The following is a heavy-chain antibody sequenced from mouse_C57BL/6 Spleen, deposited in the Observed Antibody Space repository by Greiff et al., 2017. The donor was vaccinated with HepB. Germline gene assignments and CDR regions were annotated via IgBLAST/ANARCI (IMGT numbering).Heavy chain of an antibody. CDR3: VRSSYYYGSTDYFDY. D-gene: IGHD1-1*01. V-gene: IGHV10-3*01. CDR1: GFTFNTYA. J-gene: IGHJ2*01. CDR2: IRSKSSNYAT. Sequence: DVKLVESGGGLVQPKGSLKLSCAASGFTFNTYAKHWVRQAPGKGLEWVARIRSKSSNYATYYADSVKDRFTISRDDSQSMLYLQMNNLKTEDTAMYYCVRSSYYYGSTDYFDYWGQGTTLTVSS.